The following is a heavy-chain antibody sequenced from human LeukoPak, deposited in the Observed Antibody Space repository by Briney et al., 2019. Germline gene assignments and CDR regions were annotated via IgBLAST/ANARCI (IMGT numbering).Heavy chain of an antibody. Sequence: ASVKVSCKASGDTFSSYIINWVRQAPGQGLEWMGGILPIVGTANYAQKFQGRVTITADESTSTAYMEPSSLRSEDTAVYYCVRDPVYSGLPTVTTAALDYWGQGTLVTVSS. V-gene: IGHV1-69*13. D-gene: IGHD4-17*01. CDR2: ILPIVGTA. CDR1: GDTFSSYI. CDR3: VRDPVYSGLPTVTTAALDY. J-gene: IGHJ4*02.